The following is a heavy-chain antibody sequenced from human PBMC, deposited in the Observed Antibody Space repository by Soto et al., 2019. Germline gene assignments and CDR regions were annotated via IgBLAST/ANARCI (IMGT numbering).Heavy chain of an antibody. Sequence: EVELVESGGALGKPGGSLKLSCAAPGFTFRTYYMIWFRQAPGKGLEWVSTISAGSSSIYYAPSVKGRFTISRDNHKNLLYLQINSLRSEDTAVYYCARQYPSSWRHFAHCGQGNLVIVSS. J-gene: IGHJ4*02. V-gene: IGHV3-21*01. CDR2: ISAGSSSI. D-gene: IGHD6-6*01. CDR3: ARQYPSSWRHFAH. CDR1: GFTFRTYY.